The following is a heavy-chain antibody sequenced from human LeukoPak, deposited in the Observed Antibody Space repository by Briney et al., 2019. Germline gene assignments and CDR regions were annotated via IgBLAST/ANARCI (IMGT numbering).Heavy chain of an antibody. J-gene: IGHJ4*02. D-gene: IGHD2-2*01. V-gene: IGHV3-9*01. CDR3: ARYCGSTSCRFSYYFDY. CDR2: ISWNSGSI. Sequence: GGSLRLSCAASGFTFDDYAMHWVRQAPGKGLEWVSGISWNSGSIGYADSVKGRFTISRDNAKNSLYLQMNSLRAEDTALYYCARYCGSTSCRFSYYFDYWGQGTLVTVSS. CDR1: GFTFDDYA.